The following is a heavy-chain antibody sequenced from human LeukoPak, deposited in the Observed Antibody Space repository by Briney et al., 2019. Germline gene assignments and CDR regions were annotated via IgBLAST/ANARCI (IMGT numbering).Heavy chain of an antibody. D-gene: IGHD3-9*01. Sequence: GASVKVSCKASGYTFTSYYMHWVRQAPGQGLEWMGIINPSGGSTSYAQKFQGRVTMTRDTSTSTVYMELSSLRSEDTAVYYCARQPFTYYDILTGYYLNDYWGQGTLVTVSS. CDR1: GYTFTSYY. CDR3: ARQPFTYYDILTGYYLNDY. CDR2: INPSGGST. V-gene: IGHV1-46*01. J-gene: IGHJ4*02.